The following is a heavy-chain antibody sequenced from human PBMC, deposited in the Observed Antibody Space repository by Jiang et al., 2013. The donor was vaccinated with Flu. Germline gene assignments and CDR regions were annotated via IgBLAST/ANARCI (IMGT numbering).Heavy chain of an antibody. CDR3: ARGYIMARYGFDY. CDR2: IFRNGIT. V-gene: IGHV4-38-2*01. D-gene: IGHD5-12*01. CDR1: NYSINRNNY. J-gene: IGHJ4*02. Sequence: LLKPSETLSLTCDVSNYSINRNNYWGWIRQSPGMGLEWIGSIFRNGITYYNPTLESRVTLSIDTSKNKFSLTVRSVNAADTAVYFCARGYIMARYGFDYWGQGIVVTVSS.